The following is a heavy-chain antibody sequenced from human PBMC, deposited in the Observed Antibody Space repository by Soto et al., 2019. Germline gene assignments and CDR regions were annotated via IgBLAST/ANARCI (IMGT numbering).Heavy chain of an antibody. CDR3: ANAPWVTRGSYDFWSGYITEDYMDV. CDR1: GFTFSSYA. D-gene: IGHD3-3*01. V-gene: IGHV3-23*01. Sequence: GGSLRLSCAASGFTFSSYAMSWVRQAPGKGLEWVSAISGSGGSTYYADSGKGRFTISRDNAKNTLYLQMNSLRAEDTAVYYCANAPWVTRGSYDFWSGYITEDYMDVWGKGTTVTVSS. CDR2: ISGSGGST. J-gene: IGHJ6*03.